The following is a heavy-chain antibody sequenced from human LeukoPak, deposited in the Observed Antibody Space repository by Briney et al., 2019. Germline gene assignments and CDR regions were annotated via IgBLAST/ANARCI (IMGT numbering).Heavy chain of an antibody. J-gene: IGHJ5*02. V-gene: IGHV4-34*01. CDR3: ARIAMNWFDP. CDR2: INHSGST. CDR1: GGSFSGYY. Sequence: SETLSLTCAVYGGSFSGYYWSWIRQPPGKGLEWIGEINHSGSTNYNPSLKSRVTISVDPSKNQFSLKLSSVTAADTAVYYCARIAMNWFDPWGRGTLVTVSS.